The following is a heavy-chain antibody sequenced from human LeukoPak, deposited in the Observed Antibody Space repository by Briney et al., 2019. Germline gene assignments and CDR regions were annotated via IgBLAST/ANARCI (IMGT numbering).Heavy chain of an antibody. D-gene: IGHD2-15*01. J-gene: IGHJ4*02. CDR3: ANHILGYCSGGSCANFDH. CDR2: ISGSGGST. CDR1: GFTFSSYA. V-gene: IGHV3-23*01. Sequence: PGGSLRLSCAASGFTFSSYAMSWVRQAPGKGLEWVSAISGSGGSTYYADSVKGRFTISRDNSKNTLYLQMNSLRAEDTAVCYCANHILGYCSGGSCANFDHWGQGTLVTVSS.